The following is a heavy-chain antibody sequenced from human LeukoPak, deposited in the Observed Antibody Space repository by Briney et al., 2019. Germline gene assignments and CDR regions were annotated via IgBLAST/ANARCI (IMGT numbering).Heavy chain of an antibody. J-gene: IGHJ5*02. Sequence: GASLKISCKGSGYIFTSYWIGWVRPLPGKGLEWMGIIYPGDSDTRYSPSFQGQVTISADKSISTAYLQWSSLKASDTAMYYCARTFYGDYPNWFDHWGQGTLVTVSS. CDR2: IYPGDSDT. CDR1: GYIFTSYW. D-gene: IGHD4-17*01. CDR3: ARTFYGDYPNWFDH. V-gene: IGHV5-51*01.